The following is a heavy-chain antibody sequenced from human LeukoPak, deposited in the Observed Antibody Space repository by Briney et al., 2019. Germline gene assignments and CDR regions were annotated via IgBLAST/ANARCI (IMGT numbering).Heavy chain of an antibody. J-gene: IGHJ4*02. D-gene: IGHD1-1*01. CDR1: GFTFSNAW. V-gene: IGHV3-7*01. CDR2: IKRDGTEK. Sequence: GGSLRLSCAASGFTFSNAWMSWVRQAPGKGLEWVANIKRDGTEKYYVDSVKGRFTISRDNAKNSLYLQMNSLRAEDTAVYYCARGTADWNPVDFWGQGTLVTVSS. CDR3: ARGTADWNPVDF.